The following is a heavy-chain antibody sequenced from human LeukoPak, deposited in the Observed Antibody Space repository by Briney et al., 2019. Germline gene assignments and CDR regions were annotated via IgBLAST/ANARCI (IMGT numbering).Heavy chain of an antibody. CDR1: GFTFDDYG. CDR2: MTGSDGTT. Sequence: RPGGSLRLSCAASGFTFDDYGMTWVRQAPGTGLEWVSSMTGSDGTTYYADSVKGRFTISRDNSKNTLYLQMNSLRAEDTALYYCAKPRGGSYYSGLDYWGQGTLVTVSS. D-gene: IGHD1-26*01. V-gene: IGHV3-23*01. J-gene: IGHJ4*02. CDR3: AKPRGGSYYSGLDY.